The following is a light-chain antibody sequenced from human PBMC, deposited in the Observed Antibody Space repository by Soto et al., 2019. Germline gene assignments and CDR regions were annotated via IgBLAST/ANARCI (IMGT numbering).Light chain of an antibody. CDR3: QQSYSSWT. CDR1: HSVSRY. J-gene: IGKJ1*01. CDR2: DAS. V-gene: IGKV3-11*01. Sequence: EIVLTQSPATLSLSPGERATLSCRASHSVSRYLAWYQLKLGQAPRLLIYDASSRATGIPARFSGSGSGTDFTLTISSLQPEDFATFYCQQSYSSWTFGQGTKVDIK.